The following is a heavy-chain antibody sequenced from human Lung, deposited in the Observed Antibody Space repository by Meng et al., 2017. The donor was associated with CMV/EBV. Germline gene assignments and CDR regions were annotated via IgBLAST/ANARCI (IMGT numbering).Heavy chain of an antibody. V-gene: IGHV3-66*02. Sequence: GGSXRLXCAGSGFTFKNNYMTWVRQFPGKGLEWVSVISSGVSTYYADSVKGRFTISRDNSKNTLYLQMNSLRAEDTAVYYCTSSHSGESSLDYWGQGALVTVSS. J-gene: IGHJ4*02. D-gene: IGHD3-10*01. CDR1: GFTFKNNY. CDR3: TSSHSGESSLDY. CDR2: ISSGVST.